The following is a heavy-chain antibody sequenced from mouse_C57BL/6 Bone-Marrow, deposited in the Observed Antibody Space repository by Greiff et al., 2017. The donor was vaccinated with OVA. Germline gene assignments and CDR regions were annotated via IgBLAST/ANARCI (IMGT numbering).Heavy chain of an antibody. CDR1: GYTFTDYE. CDR3: TRGYSNYYAMDY. Sequence: QVQLQQSGAELVRPGASVTLSCKASGYTFTDYEMHWVKQTPVHGLEWIGAIDPETGGTASNQKFKGKALLTADKSSSTAYMELRSLTSEDAAVYYCTRGYSNYYAMDYWGQGTSVTVSS. CDR2: IDPETGGT. V-gene: IGHV1-15*01. J-gene: IGHJ4*01. D-gene: IGHD2-5*01.